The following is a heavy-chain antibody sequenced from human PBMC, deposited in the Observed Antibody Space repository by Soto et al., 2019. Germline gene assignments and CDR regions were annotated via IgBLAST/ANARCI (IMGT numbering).Heavy chain of an antibody. Sequence: PSETLSLTCTVSNDSIRSGTYYWGWIRQPPGKGLEWIGSIYYSGSTYYNPSPKSRVTISVDTSKNQFSLKLSSVTAADTAVYYCARRARSPDYYYYYGMDVWGQGTTVTVSS. CDR2: IYYSGST. CDR3: ARRARSPDYYYYYGMDV. CDR1: NDSIRSGTYY. V-gene: IGHV4-39*01. J-gene: IGHJ6*02.